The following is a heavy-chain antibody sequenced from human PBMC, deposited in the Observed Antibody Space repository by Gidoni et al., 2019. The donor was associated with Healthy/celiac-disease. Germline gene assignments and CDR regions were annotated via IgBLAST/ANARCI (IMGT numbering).Heavy chain of an antibody. Sequence: EVQLVESGGGLVKPGGSLRLSCAPSGSTFRSYSMHWVREAPGKGLEWVSSISSSSSYIYYADSVKGRFTISRDNAKNSLYLQMNSLRAEDTAVYYCARPDGSDAFDIWGQGTMVTVSS. V-gene: IGHV3-21*01. CDR1: GSTFRSYS. J-gene: IGHJ3*02. CDR3: ARPDGSDAFDI. CDR2: ISSSSSYI. D-gene: IGHD1-26*01.